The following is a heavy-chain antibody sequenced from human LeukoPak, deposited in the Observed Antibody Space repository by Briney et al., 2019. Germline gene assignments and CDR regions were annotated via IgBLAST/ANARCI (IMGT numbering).Heavy chain of an antibody. Sequence: GGPLRLSCAASGFTFSDYYMSWIRQAPGKGLEWVSYISSSGSTIYYADSVKGRFTISRDNAKNSLYLQMNSLRAEDTAVYYCARVLLADGYKEMAVVGYFDYWGQGTLVTVSS. CDR2: ISSSGSTI. V-gene: IGHV3-11*04. CDR3: ARVLLADGYKEMAVVGYFDY. CDR1: GFTFSDYY. D-gene: IGHD5-24*01. J-gene: IGHJ4*02.